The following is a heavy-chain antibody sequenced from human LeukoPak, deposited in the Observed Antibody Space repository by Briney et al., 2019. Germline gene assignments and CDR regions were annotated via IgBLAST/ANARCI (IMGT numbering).Heavy chain of an antibody. J-gene: IGHJ4*02. CDR1: GFTFDDYA. CDR2: ISWNSGSI. D-gene: IGHD3-10*01. V-gene: IGHV3-9*01. CDR3: TKMGATYYYGSGSYRGYYFDY. Sequence: GRSLRLSCAASGFTFDDYAMHWVRQAPGKGLEWVSGISWNSGSIGYADSVKGRFTISRDNAKNSLYLQMNSLRAEDTALYYCTKMGATYYYGSGSYRGYYFDYWGQGTLVTVSS.